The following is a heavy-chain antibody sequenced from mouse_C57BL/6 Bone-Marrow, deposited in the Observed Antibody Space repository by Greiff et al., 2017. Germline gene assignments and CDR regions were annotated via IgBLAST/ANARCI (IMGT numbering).Heavy chain of an antibody. CDR3: AREGYFAYYAMDY. D-gene: IGHD2-3*01. CDR1: GYTFTDYY. Sequence: QVQLQQSGPELVKPGASVKISCKASGYTFTDYYINWVKQRPGQGLEGIGWIFPGSGSTSYNEKFKGKATLTLDKSSSTAYMLLSSLTSEDSAVYFCAREGYFAYYAMDYWGQGTSVTVSS. V-gene: IGHV1-75*01. J-gene: IGHJ4*01. CDR2: IFPGSGST.